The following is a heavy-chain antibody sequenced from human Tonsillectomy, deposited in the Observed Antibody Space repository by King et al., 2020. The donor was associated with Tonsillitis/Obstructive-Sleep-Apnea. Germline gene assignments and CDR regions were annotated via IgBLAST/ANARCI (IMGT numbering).Heavy chain of an antibody. CDR1: GYTFTSYA. CDR3: ARIKIFPSSSSYWYFDL. D-gene: IGHD2/OR15-2a*01. Sequence: SGYTFTSYAMNWVRQAPGQGLEWMGWINTNTGNPTYAQGFTGRFVFSLDTSVSTAYLQISSLKAEDTAVYYCARIKIFPSSSSYWYFDLWGRGTLVTVSS. CDR2: INTNTGNP. V-gene: IGHV7-4-1*02. J-gene: IGHJ2*01.